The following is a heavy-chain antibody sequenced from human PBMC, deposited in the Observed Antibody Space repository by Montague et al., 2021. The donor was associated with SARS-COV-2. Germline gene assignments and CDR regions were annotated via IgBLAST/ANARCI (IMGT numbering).Heavy chain of an antibody. D-gene: IGHD6-13*01. V-gene: IGHV4-39*01. CDR1: GGSITDRTYY. Sequence: SETLSLTCSVSGGSITDRTYYWGCIRQSPGKGLEWIGAINYSGTTYYNPSLKSRVTISLDTGKNQFSLKMTSVTAADTAVYYCARHWGIAAAGNWGQGTLVTVSS. CDR2: INYSGTT. CDR3: ARHWGIAAAGN. J-gene: IGHJ4*02.